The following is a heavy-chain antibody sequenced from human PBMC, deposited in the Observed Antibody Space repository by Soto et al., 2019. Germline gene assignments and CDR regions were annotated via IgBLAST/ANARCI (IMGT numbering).Heavy chain of an antibody. CDR1: CGSISSYY. D-gene: IGHD3-10*01. Sequence: SETLSLTCTVSCGSISSYYWSWIRQPPGKGLEWIGYIYYSGSTNYNPSLKSRVTISVDTSKNQFSLKLSSVTAADTAVYYCARHYNGLKRWSDFLGVVFDIWGQGTMVTVSS. CDR2: IYYSGST. J-gene: IGHJ3*02. CDR3: ARHYNGLKRWSDFLGVVFDI. V-gene: IGHV4-59*08.